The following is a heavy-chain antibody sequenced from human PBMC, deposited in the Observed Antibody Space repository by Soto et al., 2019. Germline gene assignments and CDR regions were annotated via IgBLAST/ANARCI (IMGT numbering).Heavy chain of an antibody. V-gene: IGHV4-4*07. CDR3: ARALSSAAGLYFDF. CDR1: GGSISSYY. Sequence: KTSESLALTYTVSGGSISSYYWSWIRQHAGKGMEWIGRIHTTDGTNYNPSLKSRVTMSIDTSNNQFSLKLSSLTAADTAVYYCARALSSAAGLYFDFWGQGTLVTVSS. J-gene: IGHJ4*02. D-gene: IGHD6-13*01. CDR2: IHTTDGT.